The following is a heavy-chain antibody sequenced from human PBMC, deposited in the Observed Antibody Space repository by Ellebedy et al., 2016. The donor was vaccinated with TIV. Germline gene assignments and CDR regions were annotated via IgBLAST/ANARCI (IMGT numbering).Heavy chain of an antibody. D-gene: IGHD6-19*01. V-gene: IGHV4-59*11. J-gene: IGHJ5*02. Sequence: MPSETLSLTCTVSGGSLTNHFWSWIRQPPGKGLEWIGYIYYSGSTNYNPSLKSRVTISVDTSKNQFSLKLSSVTAADTAVYYCAREGSGGWFDPWGQGTLVTVSS. CDR3: AREGSGGWFDP. CDR2: IYYSGST. CDR1: GGSLTNHF.